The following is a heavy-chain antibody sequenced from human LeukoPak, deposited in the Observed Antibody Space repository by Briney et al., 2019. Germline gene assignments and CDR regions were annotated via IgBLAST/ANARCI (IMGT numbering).Heavy chain of an antibody. CDR2: INQDGSEK. CDR3: AREPGLGYAFDI. V-gene: IGHV3-7*01. Sequence: GGSLRLSCVVSGFAISSSWVTWVRQVPGEGLECVANINQDGSEKHYVDSVRGRFTISSDNARDSLYLQMNSLGDTAVYYCAREPGLGYAFDIWGQGTKVTVSS. CDR1: GFAISSSW. D-gene: IGHD1-1*01. J-gene: IGHJ3*02.